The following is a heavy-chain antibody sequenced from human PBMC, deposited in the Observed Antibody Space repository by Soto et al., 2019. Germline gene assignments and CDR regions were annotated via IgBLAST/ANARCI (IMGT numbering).Heavy chain of an antibody. Sequence: EVQLVESGGGLVKPGGSLRLSCAASGFTFGDTPMNWGRQAPGKGLEWVGRLKSKTDGGTTDFAAPVKGRFTISRDASKNTLNLQMDNLRIEDTAVYYCPAGRQTRGAQPFDYWGQGTLVTVSS. V-gene: IGHV3-15*01. CDR3: PAGRQTRGAQPFDY. CDR2: LKSKTDGGTT. J-gene: IGHJ4*02. CDR1: GFTFGDTP.